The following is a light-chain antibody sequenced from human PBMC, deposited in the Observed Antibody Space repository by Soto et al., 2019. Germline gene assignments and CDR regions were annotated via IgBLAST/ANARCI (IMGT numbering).Light chain of an antibody. CDR3: HHLNSYPIT. CDR2: GAS. V-gene: IGKV3-15*01. CDR1: QGVTSN. J-gene: IGKJ5*01. Sequence: EIVMTQSPATLSVSPGERATLSCRASQGVTSNLAWYQQKPGQAPRLLIYGASTRATGIPARFSGSGSGTEFTLTISSLQSEDFAAYYCHHLNSYPITFGQGTRLEIK.